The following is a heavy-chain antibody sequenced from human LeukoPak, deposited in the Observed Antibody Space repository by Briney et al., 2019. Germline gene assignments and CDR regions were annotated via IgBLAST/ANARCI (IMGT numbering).Heavy chain of an antibody. Sequence: PGGSLRLSCAASGFTFDDYAMHWVRQAPGKGLEWVSGISWNSGSIGYADSVKGRFTISRDNAKNSLYLRMNSLRAEDMALYYCAKGGLDDAFDIWGQGTMVTVSS. D-gene: IGHD3-16*01. J-gene: IGHJ3*02. CDR3: AKGGLDDAFDI. CDR1: GFTFDDYA. CDR2: ISWNSGSI. V-gene: IGHV3-9*03.